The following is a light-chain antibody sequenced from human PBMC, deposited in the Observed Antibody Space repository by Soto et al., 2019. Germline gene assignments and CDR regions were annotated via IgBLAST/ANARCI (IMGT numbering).Light chain of an antibody. CDR3: AAWDDSLNGYV. CDR1: SSNIGSNT. V-gene: IGLV1-44*01. CDR2: SNN. Sequence: QRVRTHAPSASGTPGQRGTISCSGNSSNIGSNTVNWYQQLPGTAPKLLIYSNNQRPSGVPDRFSGSKSGTSASLAISGLQSEDEADYYCAAWDDSLNGYVFGTGTKATV. J-gene: IGLJ1*01.